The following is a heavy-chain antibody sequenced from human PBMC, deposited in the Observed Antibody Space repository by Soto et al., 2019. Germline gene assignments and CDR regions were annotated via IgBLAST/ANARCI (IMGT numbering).Heavy chain of an antibody. CDR1: GFTLSSYS. Sequence: GESLKICCAGSGFTLSSYSMNWVRQAPGQGLERVSFISSNSSYIYDADSVKGRFTISRDNAKNSLYLQMNSLRAEDTAVYYCARIYDSSVYYCSTCYYYGMDVWGQGTTVTFSS. V-gene: IGHV3-21*01. D-gene: IGHD3-22*01. CDR3: ARIYDSSVYYCSTCYYYGMDV. J-gene: IGHJ6*02. CDR2: ISSNSSYI.